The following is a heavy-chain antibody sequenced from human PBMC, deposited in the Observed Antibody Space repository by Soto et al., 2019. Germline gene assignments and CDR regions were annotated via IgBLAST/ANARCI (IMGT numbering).Heavy chain of an antibody. CDR1: GGSISSYY. Sequence: SETLSLTCTVSGGSISSYYWSWIRQPPGKGLEWIGYIYYSGSTDYNPSLKSRVTISVDTSKNQFSLKLSSVTAADTAVYYCAREKGDYFDYWGQGTLVTVS. CDR2: IYYSGST. V-gene: IGHV4-59*01. CDR3: AREKGDYFDY. J-gene: IGHJ4*02.